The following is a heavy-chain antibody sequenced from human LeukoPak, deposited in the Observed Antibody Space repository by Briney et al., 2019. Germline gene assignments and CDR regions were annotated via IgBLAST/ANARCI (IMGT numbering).Heavy chain of an antibody. CDR3: ARDTGSTCDP. Sequence: GGSLRLSCAASGFTFSSYEMNWVRQAPGKGLEWVSYISSSGSTIYYADSVKGRFTFSRDNAKNSLYLQMNSMRAEDSAVYYWARDTGSTCDPWCQGTLVTVSS. CDR1: GFTFSSYE. D-gene: IGHD4-11*01. V-gene: IGHV3-48*03. J-gene: IGHJ5*02. CDR2: ISSSGSTI.